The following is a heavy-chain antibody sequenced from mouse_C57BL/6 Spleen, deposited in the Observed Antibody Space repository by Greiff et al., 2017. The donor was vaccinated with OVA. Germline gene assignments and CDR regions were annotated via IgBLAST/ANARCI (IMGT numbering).Heavy chain of an antibody. CDR1: GFTFSNYW. Sequence: EVKLMESGGGLVQPGGSMKLSCVASGFTFSNYWMNWVRQSPEKGLEWVAQIRLKSDNYATHYAESVKGRFTISRDDSKSSVYLQMNNLRAEDTGIYYGTAYPWFAYWGQGTLVTVSA. CDR3: TAYPWFAY. J-gene: IGHJ3*01. CDR2: IRLKSDNYAT. D-gene: IGHD6-5*01. V-gene: IGHV6-3*01.